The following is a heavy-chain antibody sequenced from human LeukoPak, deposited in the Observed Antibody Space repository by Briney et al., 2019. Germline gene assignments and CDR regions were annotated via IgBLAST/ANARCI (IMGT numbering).Heavy chain of an antibody. Sequence: GGSLRLSCAASRFTVSSNYMSWVRHAPEKGLEWVSVIYSGGSTYYADSVKGRFTIPRDNSKNTLYLQMNSLRAEDTAVYYCAREHCSSTSCYGAFDIWGQGTMVTVSS. CDR2: IYSGGST. V-gene: IGHV3-53*01. CDR1: RFTVSSNY. J-gene: IGHJ3*02. CDR3: AREHCSSTSCYGAFDI. D-gene: IGHD2-2*01.